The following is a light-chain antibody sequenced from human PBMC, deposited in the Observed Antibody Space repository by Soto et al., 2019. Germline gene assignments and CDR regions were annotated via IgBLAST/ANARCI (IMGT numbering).Light chain of an antibody. V-gene: IGLV2-23*02. CDR2: EVN. CDR1: SSDVGSYNF. Sequence: QSALTQPASVSGSPGQSITISCTGTSSDVGSYNFVSWFQQHPGKAPKLMIYEVNKRPSGISNRFSGSKSGNTASLTISGLQAEDEADYYCCSYAGSSTLVFGGGTKLPVL. J-gene: IGLJ2*01. CDR3: CSYAGSSTLV.